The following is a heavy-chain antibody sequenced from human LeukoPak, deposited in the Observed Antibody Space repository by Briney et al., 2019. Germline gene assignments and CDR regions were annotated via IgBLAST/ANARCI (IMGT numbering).Heavy chain of an antibody. Sequence: GASVKVSCKSSGYTFTSYDINWVRQATGQGLDWMGLMNPNSGNTGYAQKFQGRVTMTRNSSISTAYMELSSLRSEDTAVYYCARKPPRLITMVRGVIISDYWGQGTLVTVSS. CDR2: MNPNSGNT. CDR3: ARKPPRLITMVRGVIISDY. V-gene: IGHV1-8*01. CDR1: GYTFTSYD. D-gene: IGHD3-10*01. J-gene: IGHJ4*02.